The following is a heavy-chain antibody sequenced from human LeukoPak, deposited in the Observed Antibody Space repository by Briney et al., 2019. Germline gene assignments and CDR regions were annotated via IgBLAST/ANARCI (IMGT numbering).Heavy chain of an antibody. CDR1: GGSISSGGYY. J-gene: IGHJ4*02. Sequence: PSQTLSLTCTVSGGSISSGGYYWSWIRQHPGKGLEWIGYIYYSGSTYYNPSLKSRVTISVDTSKNQFSLKLSSVTAADTAVYYCARNSLYGSGSYQGPHFDYWGQGTLVTVSS. D-gene: IGHD3-10*01. V-gene: IGHV4-31*03. CDR3: ARNSLYGSGSYQGPHFDY. CDR2: IYYSGST.